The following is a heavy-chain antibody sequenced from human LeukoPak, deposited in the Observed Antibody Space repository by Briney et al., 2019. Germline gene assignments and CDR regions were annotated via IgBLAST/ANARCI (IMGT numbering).Heavy chain of an antibody. J-gene: IGHJ6*03. V-gene: IGHV4-39*07. D-gene: IGHD6-19*01. CDR2: IFYSGSA. Sequence: SETLSLTCTVSGGSISSSSYYWGWIRQPPGEGLEWIGSIFYSGSAYYNPSLKSRVTISVDTSKNLFSLKLSSVTAADTAVYYCARDTIAVPGTYYSYMDVWGRGTTVTVSS. CDR3: ARDTIAVPGTYYSYMDV. CDR1: GGSISSSSYY.